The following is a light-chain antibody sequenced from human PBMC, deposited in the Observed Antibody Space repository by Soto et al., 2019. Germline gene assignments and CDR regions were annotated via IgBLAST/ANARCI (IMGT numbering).Light chain of an antibody. Sequence: AIRMTQSPSSFSASTGDRVTITCRASQGISRYLAWYQQKPGKAPKLLIYAASTLQSGVPSRFSGSGSGTEFTLTITSLQPEDFAAYHCQQLYTLPFTFGQGTRLEIK. CDR3: QQLYTLPFT. CDR2: AAS. J-gene: IGKJ5*01. CDR1: QGISRY. V-gene: IGKV1-8*01.